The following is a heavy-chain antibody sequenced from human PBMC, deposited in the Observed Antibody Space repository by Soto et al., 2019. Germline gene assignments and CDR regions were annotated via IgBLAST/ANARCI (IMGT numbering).Heavy chain of an antibody. CDR1: GGTCVGYG. Sequence: VGSLRLCCAAAGGTCVGYGVSWVRQATGKGLEWVSAISGSGGSTYYADSVKGRFTISRDNSKNTLYLQMNSLRAEDTAVYYCAKESRYYDILTGYYPGAFDIWGQGTMVTVSS. J-gene: IGHJ3*02. CDR3: AKESRYYDILTGYYPGAFDI. D-gene: IGHD3-9*01. CDR2: ISGSGGST. V-gene: IGHV3-23*01.